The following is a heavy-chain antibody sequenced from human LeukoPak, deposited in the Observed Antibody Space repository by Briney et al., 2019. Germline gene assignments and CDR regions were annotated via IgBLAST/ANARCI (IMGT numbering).Heavy chain of an antibody. V-gene: IGHV3-21*04. D-gene: IGHD1-26*01. CDR1: GFTFSSYS. Sequence: TGGSLRLSCAASGFTFSSYSMNWVRQAPGKGLEWVSSISSSSSYIYYADSVNGRFTISRDTSKTTLYLQMNSLTAEDTALYYCAKDVGGSSFFDYWGQGTLVTVSP. J-gene: IGHJ4*02. CDR3: AKDVGGSSFFDY. CDR2: ISSSSSYI.